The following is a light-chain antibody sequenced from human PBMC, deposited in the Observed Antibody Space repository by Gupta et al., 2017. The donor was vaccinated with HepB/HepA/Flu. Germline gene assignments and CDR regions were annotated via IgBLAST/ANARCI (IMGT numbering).Light chain of an antibody. J-gene: IGKJ1*01. V-gene: IGKV4-1*01. CDR3: QQDDYTQGT. CDR1: QSGLSSSNNKDY. CDR2: WAS. Sequence: DIVMTQSPDSLAVSLGERATINCKSSQSGLSSSNNKDYLSWYQLKPGQPPKLLIYWASTRECGVPDRFSGSGSGTDFTLTISSLQAEDVAVYFCQQDDYTQGTFGQGTKVEIK.